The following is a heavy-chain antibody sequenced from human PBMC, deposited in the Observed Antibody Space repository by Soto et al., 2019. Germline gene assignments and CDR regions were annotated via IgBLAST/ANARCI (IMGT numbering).Heavy chain of an antibody. Sequence: SETLSLTCAVYGGSFSGYYWSWIRQPPGKGLEWIGEINHSGSTNYNPSLKSRVTISVDTSKNQFSLKLSSVTAADTVVYYCARVGFNWNDDYYGMDVWGQGTTVT. CDR2: INHSGST. V-gene: IGHV4-34*01. CDR1: GGSFSGYY. J-gene: IGHJ6*02. CDR3: ARVGFNWNDDYYGMDV. D-gene: IGHD1-20*01.